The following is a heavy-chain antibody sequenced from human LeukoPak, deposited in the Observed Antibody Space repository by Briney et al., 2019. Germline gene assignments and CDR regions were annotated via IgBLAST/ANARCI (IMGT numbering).Heavy chain of an antibody. CDR3: AKTKANKYYYDSSGDHYFDY. Sequence: PGGSLRLSCAASGFTFDDYAMHWVRQAPGKGLEWVSGISWNSGSIGYAESVKGRFTISRDNAKNSLYLQMNSLRAEGMALYYCAKTKANKYYYDSSGDHYFDYCGQGTLVTVSS. J-gene: IGHJ4*02. V-gene: IGHV3-9*03. D-gene: IGHD3-22*01. CDR1: GFTFDDYA. CDR2: ISWNSGSI.